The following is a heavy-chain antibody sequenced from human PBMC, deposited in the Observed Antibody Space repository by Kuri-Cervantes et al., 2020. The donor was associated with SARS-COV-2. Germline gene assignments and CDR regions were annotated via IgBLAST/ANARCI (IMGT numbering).Heavy chain of an antibody. Sequence: GESLKISCKASGYTFTSYAMHWVRQAPGQRLEWMGWINAGNGNTKYSQKFQGRVTITRDTSASTAYMELSSLRSEDTAVYYCARDHPYSNYDYYYGMDVWGQGATVTVSS. J-gene: IGHJ6*02. D-gene: IGHD4-11*01. CDR1: GYTFTSYA. V-gene: IGHV1-3*01. CDR2: INAGNGNT. CDR3: ARDHPYSNYDYYYGMDV.